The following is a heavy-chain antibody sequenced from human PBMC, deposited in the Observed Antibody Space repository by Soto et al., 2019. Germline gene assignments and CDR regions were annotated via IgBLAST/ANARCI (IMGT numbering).Heavy chain of an antibody. CDR2: IYYSGST. V-gene: IGHV4-31*03. CDR1: GGSISSGGYY. D-gene: IGHD6-13*01. CDR3: ARGGYRSEKPRGLDP. Sequence: SETLSLTCTVSGGSISSGGYYWSWIRQHPGKGLEWIGYIYYSGSTYYNPSLKSRVTISVDTSKNQLSLKLSSVTAADTAVYCCARGGYRSEKPRGLDPWGQGTLVNVSS. J-gene: IGHJ5*02.